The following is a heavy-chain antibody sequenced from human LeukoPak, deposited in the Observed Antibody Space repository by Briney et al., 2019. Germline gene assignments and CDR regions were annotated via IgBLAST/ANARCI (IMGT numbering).Heavy chain of an antibody. CDR1: GGSISSYY. CDR2: IYYSGST. Sequence: SETLSLTYTVSGGSISSYYWSWIRQPPGKGLEWIGYIYYSGSTNYNPSLKSRVTISVDTSKNQFSLKLSSVTAADTAVYYCAKGHKGIVVVPASLDYWGQGTLVTVSS. D-gene: IGHD2-2*01. J-gene: IGHJ4*02. V-gene: IGHV4-59*01. CDR3: AKGHKGIVVVPASLDY.